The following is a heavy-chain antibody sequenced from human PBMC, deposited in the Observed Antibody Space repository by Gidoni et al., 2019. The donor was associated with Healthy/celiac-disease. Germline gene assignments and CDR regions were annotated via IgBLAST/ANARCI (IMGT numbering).Heavy chain of an antibody. CDR1: GFTFSSYA. D-gene: IGHD3-10*01. CDR3: ARPGDYYYGSGSYSFFDY. J-gene: IGHJ4*02. V-gene: IGHV3-30-3*01. Sequence: QVQLVESGGGVVQPGRSLRLSCAASGFTFSSYAMHWVRQAPGKGLEWVAVISYDGSNKYYADSVKGRFTISRDNSKNTLYLQMNSLRAEDTAVYYCARPGDYYYGSGSYSFFDYWGQGTLVTVSS. CDR2: ISYDGSNK.